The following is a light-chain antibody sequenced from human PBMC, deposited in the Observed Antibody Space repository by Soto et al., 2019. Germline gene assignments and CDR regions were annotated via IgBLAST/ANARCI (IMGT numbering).Light chain of an antibody. CDR1: SSDIGGYNY. V-gene: IGLV2-14*01. CDR3: SLYTSRSTLYV. CDR2: EVS. J-gene: IGLJ1*01. Sequence: QSVLTQPASVSGSPGQSITISCAGTSSDIGGYNYVSWYQQHPGKAPKVMIYEVSNRPSGVSNRFSGSKSGNTASLTISGLQAEDEVDYYCSLYTSRSTLYVFGRGTKVTV.